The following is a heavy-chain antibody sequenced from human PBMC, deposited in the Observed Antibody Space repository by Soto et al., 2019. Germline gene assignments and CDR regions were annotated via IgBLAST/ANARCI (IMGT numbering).Heavy chain of an antibody. V-gene: IGHV4-39*01. CDR3: ARVIGRLTMIVVLPGAFDI. CDR2: IYYSGST. J-gene: IGHJ3*02. Sequence: SETLSLTCTVSGGSISSSSYYWGWIRQPPGTGLEWIGSIYYSGSTYYNPSLKSRVTISVDTSKNQFSLKLSSVTAADTAVYYCARVIGRLTMIVVLPGAFDIWGQGTMVTVSS. CDR1: GGSISSSSYY. D-gene: IGHD3-22*01.